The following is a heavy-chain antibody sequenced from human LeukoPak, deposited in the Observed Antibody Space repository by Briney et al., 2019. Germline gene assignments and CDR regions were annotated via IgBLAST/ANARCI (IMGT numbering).Heavy chain of an antibody. CDR2: IYYSGST. CDR1: GGSISSGDYY. D-gene: IGHD1-1*01. J-gene: IGHJ6*02. V-gene: IGHV4-30-4*01. CDR3: AREGSGTVGYYYYGMDV. Sequence: PSETLSLTCTVSGGSISSGDYYWSWIRQPPGKGLEWIGYIYYSGSTYYNPSLKSRVTTSVDTSKNQFSLKLSSVTAADTAVYYCAREGSGTVGYYYYGMDVWGQGTTVTVSS.